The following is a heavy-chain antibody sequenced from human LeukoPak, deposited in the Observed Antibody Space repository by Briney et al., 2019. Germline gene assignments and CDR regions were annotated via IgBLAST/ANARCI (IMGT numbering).Heavy chain of an antibody. J-gene: IGHJ5*02. Sequence: KSGGSLRLSCAASGFTFSSYSMNWVRQAPGKGLEWASSISSSSSYIYYADSVKGRFTISRDNAKNSLYLQMNSLRAEDTAVYYCARDGRVLDTGPFDPWGQGTLVTVSS. CDR2: ISSSSSYI. D-gene: IGHD5-18*01. CDR3: ARDGRVLDTGPFDP. V-gene: IGHV3-21*01. CDR1: GFTFSSYS.